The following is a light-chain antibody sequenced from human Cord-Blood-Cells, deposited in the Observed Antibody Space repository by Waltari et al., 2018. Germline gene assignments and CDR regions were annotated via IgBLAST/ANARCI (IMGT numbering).Light chain of an antibody. CDR1: NIGSKS. CDR3: QVWDSSSDHWV. J-gene: IGLJ3*02. V-gene: IGLV3-21*03. Sequence: SYVLTQPPSVSVAPGKTARITCGGNNIGSKSVHWYQQKPGQAPVLGVDDDSARPSGIPARFSGSNSGNKATLNISRVEAGDEADYYCQVWDSSSDHWVFGGGTKLTVL. CDR2: DDS.